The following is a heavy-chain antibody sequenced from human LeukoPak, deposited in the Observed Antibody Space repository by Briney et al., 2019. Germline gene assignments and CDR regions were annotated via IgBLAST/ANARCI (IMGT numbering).Heavy chain of an antibody. Sequence: GGSLRLSCAASGFTFSTYWMHWVRQAPGKGLLWVSRIKSDGITTIYADSVKGRFTISRDNAKNTLYLQMNSLRAEDTAVYYCVRGTGHSVFDYWGQGTLVTVSS. V-gene: IGHV3-74*01. CDR1: GFTFSTYW. J-gene: IGHJ4*02. CDR2: IKSDGITT. CDR3: VRGTGHSVFDY. D-gene: IGHD3-10*01.